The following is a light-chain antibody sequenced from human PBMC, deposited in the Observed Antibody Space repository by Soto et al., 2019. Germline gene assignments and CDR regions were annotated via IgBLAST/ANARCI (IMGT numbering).Light chain of an antibody. V-gene: IGLV1-44*01. J-gene: IGLJ1*01. CDR2: YDN. CDR3: AAWDDSLNGRV. CDR1: NSNIGSNT. Sequence: QSVLTQPPSASGTPGQRVTISCSGSNSNIGSNTVNWYQQLPGTAPKLLIYYDNLRPSGVPDRISGSKSGTSPSLAISGLQSDDEADYYCAAWDDSLNGRVFGTGTRSPS.